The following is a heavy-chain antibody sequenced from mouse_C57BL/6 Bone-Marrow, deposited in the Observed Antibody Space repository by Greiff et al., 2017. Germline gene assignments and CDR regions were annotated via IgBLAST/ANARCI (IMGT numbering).Heavy chain of an antibody. CDR3: ARSQLRLLAWFAY. V-gene: IGHV1-82*01. D-gene: IGHD3-2*02. CDR2: IYPGDGDT. Sequence: QVQLQQSGPVLVKPGASVKISCKASGYAFSSSWMNWVKQRPGKGLEWIGRIYPGDGDTNYNGKFKGKATLTADKSSSTAYMQLSSLTSEDSAVYFCARSQLRLLAWFAYWGQGTLVTVSA. J-gene: IGHJ3*01. CDR1: GYAFSSSW.